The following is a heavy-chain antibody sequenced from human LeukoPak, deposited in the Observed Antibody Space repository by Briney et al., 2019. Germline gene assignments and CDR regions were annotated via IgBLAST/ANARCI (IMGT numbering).Heavy chain of an antibody. D-gene: IGHD1-26*01. Sequence: AGSLRLSCAASGFTFSSYSMNWVRQAPGEGLEWVSSISSSSSYIYYADSVKGRFTNSRDNAKNSLYLQMNSLRAEDTAVYYCARDRVGAPDYWGQGTLVTVSS. V-gene: IGHV3-21*01. CDR2: ISSSSSYI. CDR1: GFTFSSYS. CDR3: ARDRVGAPDY. J-gene: IGHJ4*02.